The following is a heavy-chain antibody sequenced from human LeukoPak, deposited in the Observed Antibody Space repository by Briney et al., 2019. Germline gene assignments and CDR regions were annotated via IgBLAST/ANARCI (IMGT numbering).Heavy chain of an antibody. J-gene: IGHJ6*03. CDR2: IPTSGDI. CDR3: ARVKVNTAMALQYYHYYMDV. CDR1: GGSFSGYY. V-gene: IGHV4-34*11. D-gene: IGHD5-18*01. Sequence: SGTLSLTCAVYGGSFSGYYWSWIRQPPGKGLEWIGYIPTSGDINYNPSLKSRVTISLQTSKNQVSLKVNSVTAADTAVYFCARVKVNTAMALQYYHYYMDVWGKGTTVIVSS.